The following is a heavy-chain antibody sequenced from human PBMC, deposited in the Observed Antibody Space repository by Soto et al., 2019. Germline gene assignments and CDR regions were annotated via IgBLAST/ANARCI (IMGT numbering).Heavy chain of an antibody. D-gene: IGHD2-15*01. CDR2: ISDSGGNT. J-gene: IGHJ4*02. Sequence: EVQLLESGGGLVQPGESLRLSCVASAITLRNYAMSWVRQAPGKGLEWVSVISDSGGNTYYADSVKGRFTISRDNSKHTMYLQMYSLRVEDTAVYYCAKGEGVAASYFDYWGQGSLVIVSS. V-gene: IGHV3-23*01. CDR1: AITLRNYA. CDR3: AKGEGVAASYFDY.